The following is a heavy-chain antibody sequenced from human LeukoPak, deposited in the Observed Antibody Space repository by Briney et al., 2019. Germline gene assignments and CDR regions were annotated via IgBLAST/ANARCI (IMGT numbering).Heavy chain of an antibody. Sequence: ASVKVSCKTSGYTFITYDINWVRQTTAQGLEWIRWMNPNSGNTGYAQRFQGRVTMTRNTSINTAYMELSSLRSEDTAVYYCARGRGSGHKENWFDPWGQGTLVTVSS. J-gene: IGHJ5*02. D-gene: IGHD6-19*01. CDR3: ARGRGSGHKENWFDP. CDR2: MNPNSGNT. V-gene: IGHV1-8*01. CDR1: GYTFITYD.